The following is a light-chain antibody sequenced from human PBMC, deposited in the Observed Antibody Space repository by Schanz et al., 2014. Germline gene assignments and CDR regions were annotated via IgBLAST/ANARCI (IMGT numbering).Light chain of an antibody. V-gene: IGKV3-20*01. CDR3: QQFGTSPWT. Sequence: EIVLTQSPGTLSLSPGERATLSCRASQSVSRNYLAWYQQKPGQAPRLLIYGASSRATGIPDRFSGSGSGTDFTLTINRLEPEDFAVYYCQQFGTSPWTFGQGTKVEIK. CDR1: QSVSRNY. CDR2: GAS. J-gene: IGKJ1*01.